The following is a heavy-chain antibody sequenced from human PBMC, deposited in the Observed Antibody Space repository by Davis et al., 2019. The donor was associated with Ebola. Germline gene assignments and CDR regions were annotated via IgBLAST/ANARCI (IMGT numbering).Heavy chain of an antibody. D-gene: IGHD5-18*01. CDR1: GFTFSTYS. Sequence: GESLKISCAASGFTFSTYSMSWVRQAPGKGLEWVSSISSDSDYIYYADSVKGRFTISRDNSKNTLYLQMNSLRAEDTAVYYCARGTAMVDWGQGTLVTVSS. V-gene: IGHV3-21*01. CDR3: ARGTAMVD. CDR2: ISSDSDYI. J-gene: IGHJ4*02.